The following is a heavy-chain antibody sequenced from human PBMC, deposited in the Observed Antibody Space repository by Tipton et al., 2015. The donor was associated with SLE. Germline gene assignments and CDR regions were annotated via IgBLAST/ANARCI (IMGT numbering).Heavy chain of an antibody. CDR1: GGSISSHY. J-gene: IGHJ3*02. Sequence: PGLVKPSETLSLTCTVSGGSISSHYWSWIRQPPGKGLEWIGYIYYSGSTNYNPSLKSRVTISVDTSKNQFSLKLSSVTAADTAVYYCARGPLWSGPPDAFDIWGQGTMVTVSS. CDR3: ARGPLWSGPPDAFDI. V-gene: IGHV4-59*11. D-gene: IGHD3-3*01. CDR2: IYYSGST.